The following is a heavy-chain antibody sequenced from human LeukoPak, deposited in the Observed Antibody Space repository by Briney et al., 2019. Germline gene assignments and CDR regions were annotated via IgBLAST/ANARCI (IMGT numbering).Heavy chain of an antibody. D-gene: IGHD3-10*01. CDR2: IFGNGDTT. V-gene: IGHV3-23*01. J-gene: IGHJ4*02. Sequence: QPGGSLRLSCAASGFTFSSYWMHWVRQAPGKGLVWVSIIFGNGDTTYYADSVKGRFTVSRDNSKDTLYLQMNDLRPDDTAIYYCAKRNTMVRGGPCFDYWGQGLLVTVSS. CDR1: GFTFSSYW. CDR3: AKRNTMVRGGPCFDY.